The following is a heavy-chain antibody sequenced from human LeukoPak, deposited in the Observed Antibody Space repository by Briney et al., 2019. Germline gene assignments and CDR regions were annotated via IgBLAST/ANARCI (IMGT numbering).Heavy chain of an antibody. Sequence: PGGSLRLSCAASGFTFSSYSMNWVRQAPGKGLEWVSSISSSGSYIYYADSVKGRFTISRDNAKHSLYLHMNSLRAEDTAVYYCARALGKPIELFDYWGQGTLVTVSS. CDR1: GFTFSSYS. D-gene: IGHD3-10*01. CDR3: ARALGKPIELFDY. J-gene: IGHJ4*02. V-gene: IGHV3-21*01. CDR2: ISSSGSYI.